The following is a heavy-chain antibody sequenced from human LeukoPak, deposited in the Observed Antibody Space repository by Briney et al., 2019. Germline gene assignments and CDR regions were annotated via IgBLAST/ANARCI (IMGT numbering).Heavy chain of an antibody. V-gene: IGHV3-11*01. CDR3: TRDRWGKYYFDY. D-gene: IGHD7-27*01. Sequence: PGGSLRLSCATSGFPFSDLCMSWIREAPGKGLGWVSYISSSATTIYYADSVEGRFTISRDNAKNSLHLQMNNLRAEDTAMYYCTRDRWGKYYFDYWGQGTLVTVSS. J-gene: IGHJ4*02. CDR1: GFPFSDLC. CDR2: ISSSATTI.